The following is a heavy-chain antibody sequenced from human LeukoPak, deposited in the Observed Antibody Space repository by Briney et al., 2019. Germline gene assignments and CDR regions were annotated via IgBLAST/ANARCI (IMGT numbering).Heavy chain of an antibody. CDR2: INHSGST. CDR1: GGSFGGYY. CDR3: ARDSRHSYFDY. Sequence: SETLSLTCAVYGGSFGGYYWSWIRQPPGKGLEWIGEINHSGSTNYNPSLKSRVLISVDTSKNQFSLKLSSVTAADTAVYYCARDSRHSYFDYWGQGTLVTVSS. V-gene: IGHV4-34*01. J-gene: IGHJ4*02. D-gene: IGHD6-13*01.